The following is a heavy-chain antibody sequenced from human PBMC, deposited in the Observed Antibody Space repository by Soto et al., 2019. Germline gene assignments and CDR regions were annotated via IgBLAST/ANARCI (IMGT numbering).Heavy chain of an antibody. Sequence: ASVKVSCTASGGTFSSYTISWVRQAPGQGLEWMGRIIPILGIANYAQKFQGRVTITADKSTSTAYMELSSLRSEDTAVYYCVRDPVVTGFPFGAFDFWGQGTMVTVSS. CDR2: IIPILGIA. V-gene: IGHV1-69*04. CDR3: VRDPVVTGFPFGAFDF. CDR1: GGTFSSYT. J-gene: IGHJ3*01. D-gene: IGHD2-21*02.